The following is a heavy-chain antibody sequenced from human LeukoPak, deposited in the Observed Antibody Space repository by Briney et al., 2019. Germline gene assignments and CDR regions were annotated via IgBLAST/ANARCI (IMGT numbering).Heavy chain of an antibody. D-gene: IGHD3-22*01. CDR2: ISGSGGNA. CDR1: GFTFSSYA. Sequence: GGSLRLSCAASGFTFSSYAMGWVRQAPGKGLEWVSAISGSGGNAYYADSVKGRFTISRDNSKNTLYLQMNSLRAEDTAVYYCAKGMIVVPRQAFDIWGQGTMVTVSS. CDR3: AKGMIVVPRQAFDI. J-gene: IGHJ3*02. V-gene: IGHV3-23*01.